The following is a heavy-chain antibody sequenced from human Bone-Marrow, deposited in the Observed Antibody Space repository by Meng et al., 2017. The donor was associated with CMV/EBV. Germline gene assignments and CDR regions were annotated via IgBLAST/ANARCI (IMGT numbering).Heavy chain of an antibody. CDR3: ARPRSGFVVVPSAIDY. CDR2: LSYDGRKT. V-gene: IGHV3-30*04. Sequence: GESLKISCAASGFSFSGHAMHWVRQAPGRGLQWVALLSYDGRKTYLADFVQGRFTISRDNSKNTLYLHMSGLRPDDTAVYFCARPRSGFVVVPSAIDYWGRGTQVTVSS. D-gene: IGHD2-15*01. CDR1: GFSFSGHA. J-gene: IGHJ4*02.